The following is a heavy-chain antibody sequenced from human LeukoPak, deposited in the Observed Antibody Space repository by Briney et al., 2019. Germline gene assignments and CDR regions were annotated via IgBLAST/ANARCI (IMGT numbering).Heavy chain of an antibody. Sequence: SETLSLTRTVSGGSISSSTYYWGWIRQPPGKGLEWIGSMYYSGSTYYNPSLKSRVTISVDTSKNQFSLKLSSVTAADTAVYYYARGGGSYYMDVWGKGTTVTVSS. CDR1: GGSISSSTYY. CDR3: ARGGGSYYMDV. D-gene: IGHD3-10*01. V-gene: IGHV4-39*07. J-gene: IGHJ6*03. CDR2: MYYSGST.